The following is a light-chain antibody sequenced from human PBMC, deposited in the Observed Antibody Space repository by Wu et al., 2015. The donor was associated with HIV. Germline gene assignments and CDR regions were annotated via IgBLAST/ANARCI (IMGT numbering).Light chain of an antibody. CDR3: QQYDNWYT. CDR1: QSVGSN. Sequence: EIVMTQSPATLSVSPGERATLSCRASQSVGSNLAWYHQKPGQAPRLLIYGASTRATGIPARFSGSGSGTEFTLTIGSLQSEDFAVYYCQQYDNWYTFGQGTNLEIK. CDR2: GAS. J-gene: IGKJ2*01. V-gene: IGKV3-15*01.